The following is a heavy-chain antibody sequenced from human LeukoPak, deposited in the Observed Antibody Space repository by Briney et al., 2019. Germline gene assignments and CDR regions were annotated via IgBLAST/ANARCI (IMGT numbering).Heavy chain of an antibody. Sequence: PSETLSLTCAVYGGSFSSYYWSWIRQPPGKGLEWIGYIYYSGSTNYNPSLKSRVTISVDTSKNQFSLKLSCVTAADTAVYYCAREGDGYNSGNLDYWGQGTLVTVSS. CDR3: AREGDGYNSGNLDY. V-gene: IGHV4-59*01. J-gene: IGHJ4*02. CDR2: IYYSGST. D-gene: IGHD5-24*01. CDR1: GGSFSSYY.